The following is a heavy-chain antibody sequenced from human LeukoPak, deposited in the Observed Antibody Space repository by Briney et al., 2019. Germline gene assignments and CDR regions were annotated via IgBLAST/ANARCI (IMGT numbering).Heavy chain of an antibody. J-gene: IGHJ5*02. Sequence: GGSLRLSCAASGFAFNFYAMSWVRQAPGKGLQWVSTINANSIYTYYADSVRGRFTISRDNSKDTLYLQLNSLRAEDTAIYFFAKPISGGLALSADWFDPWGEGTLVIVSS. CDR1: GFAFNFYA. V-gene: IGHV3-23*01. CDR3: AKPISGGLALSADWFDP. D-gene: IGHD6-19*01. CDR2: INANSIYT.